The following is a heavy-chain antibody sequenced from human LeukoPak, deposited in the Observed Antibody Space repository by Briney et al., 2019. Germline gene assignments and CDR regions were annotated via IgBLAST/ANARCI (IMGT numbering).Heavy chain of an antibody. Sequence: PGGSLRLSCAASGFSFDDYAMHWVRQAPGKGLEWVSAISGSGGSTYYADSVKGRFTISRDNSKNTLYLQMNSLRAEDTAVYYCANPERYCSGGSCYPYYFDYWGQETLVTVSS. J-gene: IGHJ4*02. CDR1: GFSFDDYA. V-gene: IGHV3-23*01. D-gene: IGHD2-15*01. CDR3: ANPERYCSGGSCYPYYFDY. CDR2: ISGSGGST.